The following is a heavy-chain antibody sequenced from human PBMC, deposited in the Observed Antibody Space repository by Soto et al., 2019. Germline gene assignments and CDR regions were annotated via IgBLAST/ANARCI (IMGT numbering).Heavy chain of an antibody. CDR3: ARGVAGPLHWFDP. J-gene: IGHJ5*02. D-gene: IGHD6-19*01. V-gene: IGHV1-46*01. Sequence: ASVKVSCKASGYTFTNYAIHWVRQAPGQGLEWMGIINPSGGSTSYAQKFQGRVTITRDTSASTAYMELSSLRSEDTAVYYCARGVAGPLHWFDPWGQGTLVTVSS. CDR1: GYTFTNYA. CDR2: INPSGGST.